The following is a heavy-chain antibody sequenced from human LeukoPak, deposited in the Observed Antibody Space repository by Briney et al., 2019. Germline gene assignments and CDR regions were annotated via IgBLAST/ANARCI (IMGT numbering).Heavy chain of an antibody. J-gene: IGHJ4*02. CDR3: ASVKTYAIVPAAGVGY. CDR2: ISGSGGST. D-gene: IGHD2-2*01. V-gene: IGHV3-23*01. Sequence: PGGSLRLSCAASGFTFSSYAMSWVRQAPGKGLGWVSAISGSGGSTYYADSVKGRFTISRDNSKNSLYLQMNSLRAEDTAVYYCASVKTYAIVPAAGVGYWGQGTLVTVSS. CDR1: GFTFSSYA.